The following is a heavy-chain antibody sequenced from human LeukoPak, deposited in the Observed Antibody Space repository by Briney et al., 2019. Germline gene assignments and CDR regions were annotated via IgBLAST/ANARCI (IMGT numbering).Heavy chain of an antibody. V-gene: IGHV3-23*01. J-gene: IGHJ4*02. D-gene: IGHD1-26*01. CDR3: AKDLALVGATPGGGDY. CDR1: GIIFNKAW. Sequence: PGGSLRLSCAASGIIFNKAWMGWVRLAPGRGLEWVSAISGRGGSTYYADSVKGRFTISRDNSKNTLYLQMNSLRAEDTAVYYCAKDLALVGATPGGGDYWGQGTLVTVSS. CDR2: ISGRGGST.